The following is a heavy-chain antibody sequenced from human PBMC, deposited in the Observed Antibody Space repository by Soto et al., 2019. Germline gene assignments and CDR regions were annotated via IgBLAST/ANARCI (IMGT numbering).Heavy chain of an antibody. J-gene: IGHJ5*02. CDR1: GGSISSFTYY. Sequence: LSLTCSVSGGSISSFTYYWGWIRQPPGKGLEWIGTVYYNENTYYNPSLKSRVTITVDTAKNQFSLNLRSVTAADTAMYFCARRERYYGSPGWFDPWGPGTRVTV. D-gene: IGHD3-10*01. V-gene: IGHV4-39*01. CDR3: ARRERYYGSPGWFDP. CDR2: VYYNENT.